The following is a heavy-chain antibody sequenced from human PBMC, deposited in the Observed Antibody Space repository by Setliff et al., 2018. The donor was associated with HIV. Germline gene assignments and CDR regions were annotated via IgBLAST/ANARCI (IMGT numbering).Heavy chain of an antibody. J-gene: IGHJ5*02. CDR2: MNPNSGNT. Sequence: ASVKVSCKASGYTFSSYDINWVRQATGQGLEWMGWMNPNSGNTGYAQKFQGRVTMTRDTSISTAYMELNNLKFEDTAVYYCARARRVGFDPWGQGTLVTVSS. CDR3: ARARRVGFDP. V-gene: IGHV1-8*02. CDR1: GYTFSSYD.